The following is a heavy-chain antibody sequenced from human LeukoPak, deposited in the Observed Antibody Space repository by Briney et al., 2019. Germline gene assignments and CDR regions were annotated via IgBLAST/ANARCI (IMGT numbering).Heavy chain of an antibody. J-gene: IGHJ6*03. CDR3: ARASFFRKEEAGYYMDV. V-gene: IGHV1-46*01. Sequence: GASVKVSCQASGYTVTSHYMHWVRQAPGQGLEWMGIMNPSGSSTSYEKKLQRRVAIITEKSASKAFMAPSSLRSENMAVYYCARASFFRKEEAGYYMDVWGKGTTVTVSS. D-gene: IGHD2/OR15-2a*01. CDR2: MNPSGSST. CDR1: GYTVTSHY.